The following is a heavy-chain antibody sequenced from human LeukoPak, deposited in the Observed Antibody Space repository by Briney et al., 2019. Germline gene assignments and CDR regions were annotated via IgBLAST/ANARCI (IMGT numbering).Heavy chain of an antibody. Sequence: ASVKVSRKAYGGTFSSYAISWVRQAPGQGLEWMGGIIPIFGTANYAQKFQGRVTIPADKSTSTAYMELSSLRSEDTAVYYCASGGWRTIDYWGQGTLVTVSS. J-gene: IGHJ4*02. V-gene: IGHV1-69*06. CDR2: IIPIFGTA. CDR3: ASGGWRTIDY. D-gene: IGHD2-15*01. CDR1: GGTFSSYA.